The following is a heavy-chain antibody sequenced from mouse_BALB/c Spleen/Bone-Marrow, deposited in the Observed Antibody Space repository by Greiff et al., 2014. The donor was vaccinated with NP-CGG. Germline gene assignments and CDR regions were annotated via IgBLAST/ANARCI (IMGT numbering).Heavy chain of an antibody. Sequence: EVQLVESGGGLVKPGGSLKLSCAASGFTFSTYAMSWVRQTPEKRLVWVASISNGGSTYYQDSVKGRFTISRDNARNILYLQMSSLRSEDTAMYYCARAPQLLYYFDYWGQGTTLTVSS. CDR3: ARAPQLLYYFDY. V-gene: IGHV5-6-5*01. CDR2: ISNGGST. J-gene: IGHJ2*01. D-gene: IGHD4-1*02. CDR1: GFTFSTYA.